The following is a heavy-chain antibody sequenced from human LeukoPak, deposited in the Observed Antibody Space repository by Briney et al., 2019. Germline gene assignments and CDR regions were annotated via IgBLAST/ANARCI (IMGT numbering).Heavy chain of an antibody. J-gene: IGHJ4*02. CDR1: GFTFTSSA. V-gene: IGHV1-58*02. D-gene: IGHD1-26*01. Sequence: SVKVSCKASGFTFTSSAMQWVRQARGQRLEWIGWIVVGSGNTNYAQKFQERVTITRDMSTSTAYMELSSLRFEDTAVYYCAAIRVGATRFYFDYWGQGTLVTVSS. CDR3: AAIRVGATRFYFDY. CDR2: IVVGSGNT.